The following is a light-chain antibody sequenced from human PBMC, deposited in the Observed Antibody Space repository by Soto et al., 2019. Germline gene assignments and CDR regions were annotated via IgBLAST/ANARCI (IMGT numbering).Light chain of an antibody. J-gene: IGKJ3*01. Sequence: EIVLTQSPGTLSLSPGERATLSCRANQSINHYLAWYQQKPGQSPRLLIYGAASRAIGIPDRFNGTGSETTVTLTISRLQPEDFALYFCQQYDASPFTFGPGTKVDI. V-gene: IGKV3-20*01. CDR2: GAA. CDR3: QQYDASPFT. CDR1: QSINHY.